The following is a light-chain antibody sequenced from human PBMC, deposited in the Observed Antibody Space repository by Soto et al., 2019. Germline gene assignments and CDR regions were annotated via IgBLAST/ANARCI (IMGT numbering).Light chain of an antibody. Sequence: QSALTQPASVSGSPGQSITISSTGPSSDVGGYNYVSWYQQHPGKAPKLMIYDVSNRPSGVSNRFSGSKSGNTASLTISGIQAEDEADYYCSSYTSSSRGVFGTGTKVTVL. CDR2: DVS. J-gene: IGLJ1*01. CDR3: SSYTSSSRGV. CDR1: SSDVGGYNY. V-gene: IGLV2-14*01.